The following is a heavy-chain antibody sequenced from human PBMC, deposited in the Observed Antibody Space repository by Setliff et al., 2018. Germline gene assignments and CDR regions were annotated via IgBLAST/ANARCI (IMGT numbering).Heavy chain of an antibody. J-gene: IGHJ5*02. V-gene: IGHV1-18*01. D-gene: IGHD2-8*01. Sequence: ASVKVSCKASTYIFNSYGISWVRQAPGHGLEWMGWISPHSGRAFYAPQFQDRVIMTTDTSTNTAYLDLRSLRSDDTAVYYCERLVRYCTATACQRTSGDDLWGQGTLVTVSS. CDR1: TYIFNSYG. CDR2: ISPHSGRA. CDR3: ERLVRYCTATACQRTSGDDL.